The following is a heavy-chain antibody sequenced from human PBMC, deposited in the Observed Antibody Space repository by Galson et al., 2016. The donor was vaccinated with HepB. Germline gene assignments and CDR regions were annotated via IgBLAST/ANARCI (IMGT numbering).Heavy chain of an antibody. J-gene: IGHJ4*02. D-gene: IGHD3-10*01. V-gene: IGHV3-30*18. Sequence: SLRLSCAASGFIFSSYGMHWVRQAPGKGLEWVAVISFDGSNKYYADSVKGRFTISRDNSKNTLYLQMNSLRHEDTALYYCAKGGEVVDSCLDYWGQGTLVTVSS. CDR1: GFIFSSYG. CDR3: AKGGEVVDSCLDY. CDR2: ISFDGSNK.